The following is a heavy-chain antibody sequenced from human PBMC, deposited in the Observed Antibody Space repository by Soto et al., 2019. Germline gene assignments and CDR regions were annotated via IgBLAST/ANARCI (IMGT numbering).Heavy chain of an antibody. J-gene: IGHJ3*02. CDR1: GGSFSGYY. CDR2: INHSGST. CDR3: ASDYDSSGYYLGDAFDI. V-gene: IGHV4-34*01. D-gene: IGHD3-22*01. Sequence: SETLSLTRAVYGGSFSGYYWSWIRQPPGKGLEWIGEINHSGSTNYNPSLKSRVTISVDTSKNQFSLKLSSVTAADTAVYYCASDYDSSGYYLGDAFDIWGQGTMVTVSS.